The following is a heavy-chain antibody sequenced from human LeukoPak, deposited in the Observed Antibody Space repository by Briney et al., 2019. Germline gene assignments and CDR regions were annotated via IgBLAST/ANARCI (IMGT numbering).Heavy chain of an antibody. CDR3: AELGITMIGGV. J-gene: IGHJ6*04. Sequence: GGSLRLSCVASAFSFSNYWMTWVRQAPGKGLEWVSYISSSGSTIYYADSVKGRFTISRDNAKNSLYLQMNSLRAEDTAVYYCAELGITMIGGVWGKGTTVTISS. V-gene: IGHV3-48*03. CDR2: ISSSGSTI. CDR1: AFSFSNYW. D-gene: IGHD3-10*02.